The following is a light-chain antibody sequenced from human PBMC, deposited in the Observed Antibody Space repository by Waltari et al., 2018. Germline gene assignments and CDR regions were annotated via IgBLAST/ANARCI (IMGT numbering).Light chain of an antibody. CDR1: TSNIVGHH. J-gene: IGLJ3*02. Sequence: QSVLTQPPSASGSPGQTIPISCSGCTSNIVGHHASWYQHLPGPAPKLLIYKNNRRPSGVSERFSGSKSVTSASLAISGLRSEDEAYYYCATWDDSLSGVFGGGTKLTVL. V-gene: IGLV1-47*01. CDR2: KNN. CDR3: ATWDDSLSGV.